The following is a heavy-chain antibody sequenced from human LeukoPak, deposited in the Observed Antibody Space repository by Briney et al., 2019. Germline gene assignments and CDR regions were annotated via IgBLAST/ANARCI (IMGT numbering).Heavy chain of an antibody. CDR3: SNLYGSGSYYTGIGFDY. D-gene: IGHD3-10*01. V-gene: IGHV3-23*01. CDR2: NTGSGGST. Sequence: PGRSLRLSYAASGFTFSSYAMSWVRQAPEKGLGWVSANTGSGGSTYYADSVKGRSTISGDNSKNTLHLQMNRLRAEDTAVYYCSNLYGSGSYYTGIGFDYWGQGTLVTVSS. CDR1: GFTFSSYA. J-gene: IGHJ4*02.